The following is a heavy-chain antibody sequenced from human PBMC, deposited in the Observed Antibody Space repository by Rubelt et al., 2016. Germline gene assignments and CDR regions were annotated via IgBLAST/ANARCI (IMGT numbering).Heavy chain of an antibody. V-gene: IGHV3-15*01. D-gene: IGHD3-22*01. J-gene: IGHJ4*02. CDR1: GFTFSSYS. CDR2: IWRKTDGGTT. Sequence: QLGMRGGGLVQPGGSLRLSCAASGFTFSSYSMNWVRQAPGKGLEWVGRIWRKTDGGTTDYAAPVKGRFPISREDSKNMLYLQMNSLRAEDTAVYYCAKKTRYYDSDGYCDYWGQGTLVTVSS. CDR3: AKKTRYYDSDGYCDY.